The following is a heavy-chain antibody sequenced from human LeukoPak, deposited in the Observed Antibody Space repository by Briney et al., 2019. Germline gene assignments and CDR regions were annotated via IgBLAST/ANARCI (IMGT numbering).Heavy chain of an antibody. CDR1: GGSISSYY. Sequence: SETLSLTCTVSGGSISSYYWSWIRQPPGKGLEWIGYIYYSGSTNYNPSLKSRDTISVDTSKNQFSLKLSSVTAADTAVYYCARNGDYDQNPDYDFDYWGQGTLVTVSS. D-gene: IGHD4-17*01. CDR2: IYYSGST. J-gene: IGHJ4*02. V-gene: IGHV4-59*01. CDR3: ARNGDYDQNPDYDFDY.